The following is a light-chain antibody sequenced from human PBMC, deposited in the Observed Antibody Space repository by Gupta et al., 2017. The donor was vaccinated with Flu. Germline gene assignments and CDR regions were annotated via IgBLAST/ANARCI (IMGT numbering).Light chain of an antibody. CDR1: TSNIGSNT. Sequence: QSVLTQPPSASGTPGQRVTISCSGSTSNIGSNTVSWYQQLPGTAPKLLIYSNHQWPSGVPDRFSGSKSGTSASLAISGLQSEDEADYYCAAWDDSLNAYVFGTGTKVTVL. CDR2: SNH. J-gene: IGLJ1*01. V-gene: IGLV1-44*01. CDR3: AAWDDSLNAYV.